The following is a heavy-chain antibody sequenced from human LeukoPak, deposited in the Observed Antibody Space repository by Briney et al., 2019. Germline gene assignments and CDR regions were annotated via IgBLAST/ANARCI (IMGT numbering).Heavy chain of an antibody. J-gene: IGHJ4*02. D-gene: IGHD2-2*03. CDR2: ISYDGSNK. Sequence: GGSLRLSCAASGFTFSSYGMHWVRQAPGKGLEWVAVISYDGSNKYYADSVKGRFTISRDSVKNTLYLEMKSLRAEDTAVYYCEGWIMPFDYWGQGTLVTVSS. CDR3: EGWIMPFDY. CDR1: GFTFSSYG. V-gene: IGHV3-30*03.